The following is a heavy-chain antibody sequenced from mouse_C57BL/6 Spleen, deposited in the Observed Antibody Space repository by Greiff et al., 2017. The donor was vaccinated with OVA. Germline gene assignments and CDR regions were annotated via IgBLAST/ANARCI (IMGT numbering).Heavy chain of an antibody. CDR1: GYSFTGYY. CDR2: INPSTGGT. V-gene: IGHV1-42*01. CDR3: ARGDYYGSSYVGYAMDY. J-gene: IGHJ4*01. D-gene: IGHD1-1*01. Sequence: VQLQQSGPELVKPGASVKISCKASGYSFTGYYMNWVKQSPEKSLEWIGEINPSTGGTTYNQKFKAKATLTVDKSSSTAYMQLKSLTSEDSAVYYCARGDYYGSSYVGYAMDYWGQGTSVTVSS.